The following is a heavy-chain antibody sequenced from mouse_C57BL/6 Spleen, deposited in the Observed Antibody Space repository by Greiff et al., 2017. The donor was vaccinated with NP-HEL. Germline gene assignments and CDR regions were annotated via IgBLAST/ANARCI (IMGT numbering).Heavy chain of an antibody. CDR3: ARGVDGNFWYFEV. J-gene: IGHJ1*03. D-gene: IGHD2-1*01. CDR2: ISNGGGST. V-gene: IGHV5-12*01. Sequence: MLVESGGGLVQPGGSLKLSCAASGFTFSDYYMYWVRQTPEKRLEWVAYISNGGGSTYYPDTVKGRFTISRDNAKNTLYLQRSRLKSEDTAMYYCARGVDGNFWYFEVWGTGTTVTVSS. CDR1: GFTFSDYY.